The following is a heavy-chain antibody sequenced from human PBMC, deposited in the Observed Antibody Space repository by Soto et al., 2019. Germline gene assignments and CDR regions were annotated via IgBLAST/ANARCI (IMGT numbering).Heavy chain of an antibody. Sequence: SETLSLTCTVSGGSMSSHYWTWLRQPPGKGLEWIGYISYSGSTYYNPSLKSRVTISVDTSRNQFSLKLSSVIAADTAVYYCARADPDASVGYWGQGTLVTVSS. V-gene: IGHV4-59*11. D-gene: IGHD3-16*01. CDR2: ISYSGST. CDR3: ARADPDASVGY. CDR1: GGSMSSHY. J-gene: IGHJ4*02.